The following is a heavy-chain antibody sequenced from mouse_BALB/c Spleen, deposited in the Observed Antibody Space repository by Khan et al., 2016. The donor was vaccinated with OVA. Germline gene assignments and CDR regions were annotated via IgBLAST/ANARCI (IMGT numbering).Heavy chain of an antibody. CDR3: AQPYDYGSSYDTMDA. V-gene: IGHV1-63*02. D-gene: IGHD1-1*01. CDR2: IYPGSGNT. CDR1: GYTFTQYW. J-gene: IGHJ4*01. Sequence: QVQLQQSGAELVRPGTSVKMSCKAAGYTFTQYWIGWVKQRPGHGLEWIGDIYPGSGNTHSSEKFEGKATLTADTSSSTAYMQLSSLTSEDSAIYYSAQPYDYGSSYDTMDAWGQGTSVTVSS.